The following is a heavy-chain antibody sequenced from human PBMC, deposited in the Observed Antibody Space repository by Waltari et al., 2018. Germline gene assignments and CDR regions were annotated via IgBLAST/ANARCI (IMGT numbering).Heavy chain of an antibody. D-gene: IGHD1-1*01. CDR2: SRSKANSYAT. Sequence: EVQLVESGGGLVQPGGSLKLSCAASGFTFSGSAIHWVRQASGKGLEWVGRSRSKANSYATAYAASVKGRFTISRDDSKNTAYLQMNSLKTEDTAVYYCTRPGYPDYWGQGTLVTVSS. V-gene: IGHV3-73*02. CDR3: TRPGYPDY. J-gene: IGHJ4*02. CDR1: GFTFSGSA.